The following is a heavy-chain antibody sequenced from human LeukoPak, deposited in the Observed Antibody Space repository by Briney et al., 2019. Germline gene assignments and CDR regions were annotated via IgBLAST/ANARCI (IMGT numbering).Heavy chain of an antibody. J-gene: IGHJ3*02. CDR3: ARIHSNYPFDI. V-gene: IGHV3-21*01. CDR2: ISSSSSYI. D-gene: IGHD4-11*01. Sequence: PGGSLRLSCAASGFTFSSYSMNWVRQAPGKGLEWVSSISSSSSYIYYADSVQCRFTISTDNATNSLYLQMNSLRAEDTAVYYCARIHSNYPFDIWGHGTMVTVSS. CDR1: GFTFSSYS.